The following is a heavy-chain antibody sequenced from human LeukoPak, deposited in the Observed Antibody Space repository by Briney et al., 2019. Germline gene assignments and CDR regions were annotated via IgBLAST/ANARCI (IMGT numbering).Heavy chain of an antibody. CDR3: ARVGHGSGLDY. CDR2: IYYSGST. Sequence: SETLSLTCTVSGGSISSYYWSWIRQPPGKGLEWIGYIYYSGSTNYNPSLKSRVTISVDTSKNQFSLKLSSVTAADTAVYYCARVGHGSGLDYWGQGTLVTVSS. J-gene: IGHJ4*02. D-gene: IGHD6-19*01. V-gene: IGHV4-59*01. CDR1: GGSISSYY.